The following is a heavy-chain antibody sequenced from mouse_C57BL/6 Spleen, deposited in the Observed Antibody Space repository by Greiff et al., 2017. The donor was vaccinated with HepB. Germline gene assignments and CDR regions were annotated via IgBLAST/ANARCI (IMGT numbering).Heavy chain of an antibody. J-gene: IGHJ2*01. V-gene: IGHV14-4*01. D-gene: IGHD1-1*01. Sequence: VQLQQSGAELVRPGASVKLSCTASGFNIKDDYMHWVKQRPEQGLEWIGWIDPENGDTEYASKFQGKATITADTSSNTAYLQLSSLTSEDPAVYYCTNGNYYGSPFDYWGQGTTLTVSS. CDR2: IDPENGDT. CDR3: TNGNYYGSPFDY. CDR1: GFNIKDDY.